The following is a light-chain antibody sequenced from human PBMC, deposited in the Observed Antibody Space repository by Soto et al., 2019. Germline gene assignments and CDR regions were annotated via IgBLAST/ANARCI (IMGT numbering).Light chain of an antibody. Sequence: EIVLTQSPGTLSLSPGERARLSCRASQSVSSSYLAWYQKKPSQAPRLLIYGTSSRATGIPDRFSGSGSGTDFTLTISRLEPEDFAVYYCQQYGSSPLFGPGTKVDI. V-gene: IGKV3-20*01. CDR2: GTS. J-gene: IGKJ3*01. CDR1: QSVSSSY. CDR3: QQYGSSPL.